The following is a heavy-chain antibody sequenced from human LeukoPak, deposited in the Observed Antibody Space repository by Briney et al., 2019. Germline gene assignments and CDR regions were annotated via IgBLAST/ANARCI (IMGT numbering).Heavy chain of an antibody. J-gene: IGHJ6*03. CDR3: ARVLRFLEWPSPTDYYYMDV. Sequence: GGSLRLSCAASGFTFSSYSMNWVRQAPGKGLEWVSSISSSSSYIYYADSVKGRFTISRDNAKNSLYLQMNSLRAEDTAVYYCARVLRFLEWPSPTDYYYMDVWGKGTTVTVSS. V-gene: IGHV3-21*01. D-gene: IGHD3-3*01. CDR1: GFTFSSYS. CDR2: ISSSSSYI.